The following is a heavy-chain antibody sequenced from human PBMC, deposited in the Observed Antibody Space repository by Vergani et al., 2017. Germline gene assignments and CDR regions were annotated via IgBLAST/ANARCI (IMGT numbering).Heavy chain of an antibody. CDR2: ISYDGSNN. CDR3: AKDRLVLEYYFDY. Sequence: QVQLVESGGGVVQPGRSLRLSCAASGFTFSSYGMHWVRQAPGKGLEWVAVISYDGSNNYYADSVKGRFTISRDNSKNTLYLQMNSLRAEDTAVYYCAKDRLVLEYYFDYWGQGTLVTVSS. V-gene: IGHV3-30*18. J-gene: IGHJ4*02. CDR1: GFTFSSYG. D-gene: IGHD6-6*01.